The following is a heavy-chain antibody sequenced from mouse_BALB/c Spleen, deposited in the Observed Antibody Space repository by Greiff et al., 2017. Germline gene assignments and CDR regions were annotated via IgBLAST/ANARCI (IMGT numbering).Heavy chain of an antibody. D-gene: IGHD2-4*01. J-gene: IGHJ3*01. Sequence: EVQLQQSGPELVKPGASMKISCKASGYSFTGFTMNWVKQSHGKNLEWIGLINPYNGGTSYNQKFKGKATLTVDKSSSTAYMELLSLTSEDSAVYYCARDEIYYDYDWFAYWGQGTLVTVSA. CDR2: INPYNGGT. CDR3: ARDEIYYDYDWFAY. V-gene: IGHV1-18*01. CDR1: GYSFTGFT.